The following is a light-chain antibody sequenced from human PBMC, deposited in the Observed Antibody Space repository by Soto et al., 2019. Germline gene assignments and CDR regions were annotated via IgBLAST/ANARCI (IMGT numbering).Light chain of an antibody. CDR1: QSVSSN. Sequence: DILMTQSPATLSLSPGGRATLSCRASQSVSSNLAWYQQKPGQAPRLLIQRASTRATGIPARFSGSGSGTEFTLTISSLQSEDFAVYFCQQYNNWPGTFGQGTEV. CDR2: RAS. J-gene: IGKJ1*01. CDR3: QQYNNWPGT. V-gene: IGKV3-15*01.